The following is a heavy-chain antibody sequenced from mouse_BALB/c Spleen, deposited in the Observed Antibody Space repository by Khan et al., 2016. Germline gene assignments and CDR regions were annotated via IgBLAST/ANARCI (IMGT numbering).Heavy chain of an antibody. CDR3: ARGAMVTTVWYFDV. CDR1: GYTFTNSG. D-gene: IGHD2-2*01. J-gene: IGHJ1*01. Sequence: QCQLVQSGPELKKPGETVKISCKASGYTFTNSGMNWVKQAPGKGLKWVGWINTYTGESTYADDFKGRFAFSLETSASTAYLQINNLKNEDMTTYFCARGAMVTTVWYFDVRGAVTTVTVSS. CDR2: INTYTGES. V-gene: IGHV9-1*02.